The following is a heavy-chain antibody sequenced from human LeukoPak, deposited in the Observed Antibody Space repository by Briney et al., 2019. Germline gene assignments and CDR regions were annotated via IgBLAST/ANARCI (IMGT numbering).Heavy chain of an antibody. J-gene: IGHJ1*01. D-gene: IGHD3-22*01. Sequence: PGGSLRLSCAASGFTFSSYAMHWVRQAPGKGLEWVAVISFDGSNEYHADAVKGRFTISRDNSKNTLYLQMNSLRAEDTAVYYCAKGPFCHDSSDYYDAENFQHWGQGTLVTVSS. CDR1: GFTFSSYA. V-gene: IGHV3-30-3*01. CDR2: ISFDGSNE. CDR3: AKGPFCHDSSDYYDAENFQH.